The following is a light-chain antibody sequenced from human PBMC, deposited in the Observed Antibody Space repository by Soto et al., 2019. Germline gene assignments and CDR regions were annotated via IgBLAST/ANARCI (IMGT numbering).Light chain of an antibody. Sequence: QPVLTQSSSASASLGSSVKLTCTLSSGHSTYIIAWHQQQPGKAPRYLMKVEGSGSYNKGSGVPDRFSGSSSGADRYLTISNLQFDDEADYYCETWDSRPWVFGGGTQLTVL. J-gene: IGLJ3*02. CDR1: SGHSTYI. CDR2: VEGSGSY. V-gene: IGLV4-60*02. CDR3: ETWDSRPWV.